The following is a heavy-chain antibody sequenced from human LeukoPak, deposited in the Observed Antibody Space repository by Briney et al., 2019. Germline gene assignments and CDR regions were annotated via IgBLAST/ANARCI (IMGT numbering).Heavy chain of an antibody. V-gene: IGHV3-30*18. Sequence: PGGSLRLSCEASGFTFSNYAMHWVRRAPGKGLEWVALISYDGSTKHYADSVKGRFTISRDNSKNTLSLQINSLRSEDTAVCYWAKDLHFYGPGSSPQYWGQGTLVTVSS. CDR1: GFTFSNYA. D-gene: IGHD3-10*01. CDR2: ISYDGSTK. CDR3: AKDLHFYGPGSSPQY. J-gene: IGHJ4*02.